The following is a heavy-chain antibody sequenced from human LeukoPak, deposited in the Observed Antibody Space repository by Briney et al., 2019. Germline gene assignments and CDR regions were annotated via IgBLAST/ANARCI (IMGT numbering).Heavy chain of an antibody. D-gene: IGHD2-15*01. V-gene: IGHV3-49*03. J-gene: IGHJ4*02. CDR3: TSLGYCSGGSCGFDY. CDR2: IRSKAYGGTT. CDR1: GFTFGDYA. Sequence: GGPLRLSCTASGFTFGDYAMSWLRQAPGKGLEWVGFIRSKAYGGTTEYAASVKGRFTISRDDSKSIAYLQMNSLKTEDTAVYYCTSLGYCSGGSCGFDYWGQGTLVTVSS.